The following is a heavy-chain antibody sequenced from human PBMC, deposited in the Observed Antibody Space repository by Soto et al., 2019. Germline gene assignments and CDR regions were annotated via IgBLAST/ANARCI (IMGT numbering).Heavy chain of an antibody. CDR2: INAVTGNT. D-gene: IGHD6-13*01. V-gene: IGHV1-3*01. Sequence: ASVKVSCKASGYTFTSYAMHWVRQAPGQRLEWMGWINAVTGNTKYSQNFQGRVTITTDTSASTAYMELSSLTSDDTAVYYCAREPSIAAVGIPLYSYYYMDVWGEGTAVTVSS. CDR1: GYTFTSYA. J-gene: IGHJ6*03. CDR3: AREPSIAAVGIPLYSYYYMDV.